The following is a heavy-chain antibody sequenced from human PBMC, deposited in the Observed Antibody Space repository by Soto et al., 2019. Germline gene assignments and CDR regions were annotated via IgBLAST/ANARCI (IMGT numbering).Heavy chain of an antibody. CDR1: GFTFSNYA. Sequence: ESGGGVVQPGRSLRLSCAASGFTFSNYAMHWVRQAPGKGLEWVAVIWYDGNNKYYADSVKGRFTIFRDNSKSTLYLQLDSLRAEDTAVYYCAKDREGTGYNFDYWGQGTLVTVSS. V-gene: IGHV3-33*06. J-gene: IGHJ4*02. D-gene: IGHD7-27*01. CDR3: AKDREGTGYNFDY. CDR2: IWYDGNNK.